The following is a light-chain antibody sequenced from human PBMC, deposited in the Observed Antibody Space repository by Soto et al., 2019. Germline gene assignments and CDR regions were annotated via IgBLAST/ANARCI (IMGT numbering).Light chain of an antibody. Sequence: DIQVTQSPSSVSASVGDRVTITCRASQDIGGYIAWYQHKPGRAPELLIHAASSLQSGVPSRFSGSGSGTDFTLTINSLQPEDFATYYCQQAYSFPITFGQGTRLDI. CDR3: QQAYSFPIT. J-gene: IGKJ5*01. CDR2: AAS. CDR1: QDIGGY. V-gene: IGKV1D-12*01.